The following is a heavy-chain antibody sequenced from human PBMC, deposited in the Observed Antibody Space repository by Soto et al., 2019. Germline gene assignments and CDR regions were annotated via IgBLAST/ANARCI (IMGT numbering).Heavy chain of an antibody. V-gene: IGHV4-39*01. Sequence: SETLSLTCTVSGGSISSSSYYWGWIRQPPGKGLEWIGSIYYSGSTYYNPSLKSRVTISVDTSKNQFSLKLSSVTAADTAVYYCARHRSSGYYYDSSGHPTDFDYWGQGPLATVSS. J-gene: IGHJ4*02. CDR2: IYYSGST. D-gene: IGHD3-22*01. CDR3: ARHRSSGYYYDSSGHPTDFDY. CDR1: GGSISSSSYY.